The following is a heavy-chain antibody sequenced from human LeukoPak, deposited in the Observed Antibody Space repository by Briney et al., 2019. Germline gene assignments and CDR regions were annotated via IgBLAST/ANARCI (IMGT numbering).Heavy chain of an antibody. CDR3: ARDSIPSLLAVAGTLPTFDY. CDR1: GFTFSSYG. D-gene: IGHD6-19*01. J-gene: IGHJ4*02. V-gene: IGHV3-33*01. Sequence: PGGSLRLSCAASGFTFSSYGMHWVRQAPGKGLEWVAVIWYDGSNKYYADSVKGRFTISRDNSKNTLYLQMNSLRAEDTAVYYCARDSIPSLLAVAGTLPTFDYWGQGTLVTVSS. CDR2: IWYDGSNK.